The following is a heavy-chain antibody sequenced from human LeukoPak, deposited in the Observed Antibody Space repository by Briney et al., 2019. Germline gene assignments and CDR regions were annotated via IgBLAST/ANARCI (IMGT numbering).Heavy chain of an antibody. V-gene: IGHV4-4*07. D-gene: IGHD3-22*01. CDR2: IYTSGST. J-gene: IGHJ3*02. Sequence: SETLSLTCTVSGGSISSYYWSWIRQPAGKGLEWIGRIYTSGSTNYNPSLKSRVTMSVDTSKNQFSPKLSSVTAADTAVYYCARETFSYYYDSSGFDAFDIWGQGTMVTVSS. CDR3: ARETFSYYYDSSGFDAFDI. CDR1: GGSISSYY.